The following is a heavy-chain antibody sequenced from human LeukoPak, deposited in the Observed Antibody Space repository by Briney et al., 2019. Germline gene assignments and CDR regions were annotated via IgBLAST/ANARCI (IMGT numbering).Heavy chain of an antibody. J-gene: IGHJ4*02. CDR3: ARVPTTRGYSGYDYPYYFDY. CDR2: INPNSGGT. D-gene: IGHD5-12*01. Sequence: ASVKVSCKASGGTFSSYAISWVRQAPGQGLEWMGWINPNSGGTNYAQKFQGRVTMTRDTSISTAYMELSRLRSDDTAVYYCARVPTTRGYSGYDYPYYFDYWGQGTLVTVSS. CDR1: GGTFSSYA. V-gene: IGHV1-2*02.